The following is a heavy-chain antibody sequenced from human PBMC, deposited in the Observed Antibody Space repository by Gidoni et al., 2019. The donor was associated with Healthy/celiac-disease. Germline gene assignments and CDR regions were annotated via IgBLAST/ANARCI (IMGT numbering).Heavy chain of an antibody. J-gene: IGHJ6*03. D-gene: IGHD6-13*01. CDR3: TTVISDIAAAGTRYHYYMDV. V-gene: IGHV3-15*01. CDR1: GFTFSNAW. CDR2: IKSKTDGGTT. Sequence: EVQLVESGGGLVKPGGSLRLSCAASGFTFSNAWISCVRQAPGKGLEWVGRIKSKTDGGTTDYAAPVKGRFTISRDDSKNTLYLQMNSLKTEDTAVYYCTTVISDIAAAGTRYHYYMDVWGKGTTVTVSS.